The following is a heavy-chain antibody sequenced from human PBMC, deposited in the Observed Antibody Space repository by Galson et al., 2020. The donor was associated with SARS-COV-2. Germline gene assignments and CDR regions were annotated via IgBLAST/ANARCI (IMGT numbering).Heavy chain of an antibody. J-gene: IGHJ6*02. CDR1: GGTFSSYA. CDR3: ARGGYSNGPSVGVRYYGMDV. Sequence: SVKVSCKASGGTFSSYAISWVRQAPGQGLEWMGGIIPIFGTANYAQKFQGRVTITADESTSTAYMELSSLRSEDTAVYYCARGGYSNGPSVGVRYYGMDVWGQGTTVTVSS. V-gene: IGHV1-69*13. CDR2: IIPIFGTA. D-gene: IGHD4-4*01.